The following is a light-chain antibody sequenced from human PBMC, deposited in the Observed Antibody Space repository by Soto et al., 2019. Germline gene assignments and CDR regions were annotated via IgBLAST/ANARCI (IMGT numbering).Light chain of an antibody. J-gene: IGLJ1*01. CDR2: DVG. CDR1: SSDLGGYNF. V-gene: IGLV2-14*03. Sequence: QSALTQPASVSGSPGQSVTISCTGTSSDLGGYNFVSWYQHHPGKAPKLMIYDVGNRPSGVSVRFSGSKSGNTASLTISGLQAEDEADYYCSSYSSSSSVFGTGTKPTVL. CDR3: SSYSSSSSV.